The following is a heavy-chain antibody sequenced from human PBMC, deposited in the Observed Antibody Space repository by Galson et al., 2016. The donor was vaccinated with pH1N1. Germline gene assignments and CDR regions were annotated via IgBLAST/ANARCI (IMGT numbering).Heavy chain of an antibody. V-gene: IGHV1-46*01. J-gene: IGHJ4*02. D-gene: IGHD7-27*01. CDR2: IDPSGGGA. Sequence: SVKVSCKASGYTFTSYYIHWVRPASGQGLEWMGVIDPSGGGATYAQSFLARLTLAMDISTSTVYMDLRSLKSEDTAAYYCTRDLGRRREYWGQGTLVIVSS. CDR3: TRDLGRRREY. CDR1: GYTFTSYY.